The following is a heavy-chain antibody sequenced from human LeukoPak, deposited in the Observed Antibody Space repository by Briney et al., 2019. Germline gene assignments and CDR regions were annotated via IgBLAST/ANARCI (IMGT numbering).Heavy chain of an antibody. D-gene: IGHD4-17*01. Sequence: GGSLRLSCAAPGFTFSSYAMSWVRQAPGKGLEWVSAISGSGGSTYYADSVKGRFTISRDNSKNTLYLQMNSLRAEDTAVYYCAKDLWDYGDYGDNLDDYWGQGTLVTVSS. CDR3: AKDLWDYGDYGDNLDDY. J-gene: IGHJ4*02. CDR1: GFTFSSYA. CDR2: ISGSGGST. V-gene: IGHV3-23*01.